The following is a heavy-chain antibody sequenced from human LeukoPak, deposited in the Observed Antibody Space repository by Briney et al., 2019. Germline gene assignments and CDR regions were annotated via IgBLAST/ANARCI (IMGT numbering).Heavy chain of an antibody. CDR1: GFTFSSYA. Sequence: GGSLRLSCAASGFTFSSYAMHWVRQAPGKGLEWGAVISYDGSNKYYADSVKGRFTISRDNSKNTLYLQMNSLRAEDTAVYYCARPMVRGITSFDYWGQGTLVTVSS. CDR3: ARPMVRGITSFDY. CDR2: ISYDGSNK. D-gene: IGHD3-10*01. J-gene: IGHJ4*02. V-gene: IGHV3-30*04.